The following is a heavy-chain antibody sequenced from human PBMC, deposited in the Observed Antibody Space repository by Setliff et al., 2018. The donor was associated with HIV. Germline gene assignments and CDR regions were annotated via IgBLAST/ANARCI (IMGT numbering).Heavy chain of an antibody. CDR1: GYPISSGYY. CDR3: ARDTRAMIVVGGAFDI. D-gene: IGHD3-22*01. Sequence: PSETLSLTCTVSGYPISSGYYWGWIRQPPGKGLEWIGSIYHSGSTYYNPSLKSRVTISVDTSKNQFSLKLSSVTAADTAVYYCARDTRAMIVVGGAFDIWGQGTMVTVSS. J-gene: IGHJ3*02. CDR2: IYHSGST. V-gene: IGHV4-38-2*02.